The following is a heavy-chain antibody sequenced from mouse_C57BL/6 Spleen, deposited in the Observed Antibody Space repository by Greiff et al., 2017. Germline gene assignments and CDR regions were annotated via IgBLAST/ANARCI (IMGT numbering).Heavy chain of an antibody. Sequence: EVHLQQSGPELVKPGASVKISCKASGYTFTDYYMNWVKQSHGTSLEWIGDINPNNGGTSYKQKFKGNATLTVDKSSSTAYSELRSLTSEDSAVYYCARDGRLLHFDYWGQGTTLTVSS. V-gene: IGHV1-26*01. J-gene: IGHJ2*01. CDR3: ARDGRLLHFDY. CDR2: INPNNGGT. D-gene: IGHD1-1*01. CDR1: GYTFTDYY.